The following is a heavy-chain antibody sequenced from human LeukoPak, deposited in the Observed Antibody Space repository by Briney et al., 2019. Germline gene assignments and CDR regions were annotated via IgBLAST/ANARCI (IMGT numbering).Heavy chain of an antibody. D-gene: IGHD3-10*01. Sequence: SETLSLTCTVSGGSISSRSFYWGWIRQPPGKGLEWIAYIYYSGSTNYNPSLKSRVTISVDTSKNQFSLKLSSVTAADTAIYYCARQQYASGNSYYLDYWGQGALVTVSS. CDR1: GGSISSRSFY. J-gene: IGHJ4*02. CDR2: IYYSGST. CDR3: ARQQYASGNSYYLDY. V-gene: IGHV4-61*05.